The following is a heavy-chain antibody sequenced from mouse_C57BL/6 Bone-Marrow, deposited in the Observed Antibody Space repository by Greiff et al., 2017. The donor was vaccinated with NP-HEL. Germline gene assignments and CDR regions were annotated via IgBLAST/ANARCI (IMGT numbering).Heavy chain of an antibody. CDR2: ISSGGDYI. CDR1: GFTFSSYA. CDR3: TREGGTRGFAY. Sequence: DVMLVESGEGLVKPGGSLKLSCAASGFTFSSYAMSWVRQTPEKRLEWVAYISSGGDYIYYADTVKGRFTISRDNARNTLYLQMSSLKSEDTAMYYCTREGGTRGFAYWGQGTLVTVSA. D-gene: IGHD1-1*02. J-gene: IGHJ3*01. V-gene: IGHV5-9-1*02.